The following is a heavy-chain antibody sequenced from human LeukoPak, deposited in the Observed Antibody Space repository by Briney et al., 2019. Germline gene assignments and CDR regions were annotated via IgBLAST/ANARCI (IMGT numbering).Heavy chain of an antibody. V-gene: IGHV4-61*01. CDR1: GGSSSTTIHY. D-gene: IGHD2-15*01. CDR2: IYYSGST. CDR3: ARESLGYCSGGSCSTGWFDP. J-gene: IGHJ5*02. Sequence: SETLSLTCSVSGGSSSTTIHYWGWIRQPPGKGLGWIGYIYYSGSTNYNPSLKSRVTISVDTSKNQFSLKLSSVTAADTAVYYCARESLGYCSGGSCSTGWFDPWGQGTLVTVSS.